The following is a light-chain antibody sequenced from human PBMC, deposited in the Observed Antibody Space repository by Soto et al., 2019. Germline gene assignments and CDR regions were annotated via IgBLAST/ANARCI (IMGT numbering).Light chain of an antibody. Sequence: EVVLTQSPGTLSLSPGERATLSCRASENVSNNYLAWYQQKPGQAPRLLIFGSSDRAAGIPDRFSGSGSGTDFTLTISRLEPEDFAVDYCQQYGSSPPYTLGQGTKLEIK. CDR1: ENVSNNY. CDR2: GSS. V-gene: IGKV3-20*01. CDR3: QQYGSSPPYT. J-gene: IGKJ2*01.